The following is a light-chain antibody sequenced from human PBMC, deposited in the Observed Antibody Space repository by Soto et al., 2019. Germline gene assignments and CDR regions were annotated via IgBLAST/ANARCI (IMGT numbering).Light chain of an antibody. J-gene: IGKJ2*01. CDR1: QSVNNNF. V-gene: IGKV3-20*01. CDR2: GAS. Sequence: EIVLTQSPGTLSLSPGERATLSCRASQSVNNNFLAWYQQKPGQAPRPLIYGASSRATGIPDRFSGRGSGTDFTLTISRLEPEDVAVYYCQQYGSSQYTFGQGTKLEI. CDR3: QQYGSSQYT.